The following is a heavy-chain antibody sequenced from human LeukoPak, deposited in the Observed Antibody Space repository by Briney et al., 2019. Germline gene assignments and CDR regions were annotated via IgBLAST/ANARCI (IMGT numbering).Heavy chain of an antibody. CDR2: IWYDGSNK. J-gene: IGHJ6*02. D-gene: IGHD3-22*01. V-gene: IGHV3-33*08. CDR3: ARRDRYYGMDV. Sequence: GGSLRLSCAASGFTFSSYWMSWVRQAPGKGLEWVAVIWYDGSNKYHADSVKGRFTISRDNSKNTLYLQMNSLRAEDTAVYYCARRDRYYGMDVWGQGTTVTVSS. CDR1: GFTFSSYW.